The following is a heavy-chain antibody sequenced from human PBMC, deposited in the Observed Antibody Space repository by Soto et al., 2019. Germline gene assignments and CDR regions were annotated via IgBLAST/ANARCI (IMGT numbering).Heavy chain of an antibody. CDR1: GGSISPYL. CDR2: IFYRGDT. J-gene: IGHJ4*02. V-gene: IGHV4-59*01. D-gene: IGHD6-13*01. Sequence: QVQLEESGPGLVRPSETVSLTCTISGGSISPYLWRWIRQPPGKRMEWIGYIFYRGDTKFNPSLKSRVTMSADPSKNQFSLNLTSVTAADTAIYYCARDAPVGSYFDYWGRGALVTVSS. CDR3: ARDAPVGSYFDY.